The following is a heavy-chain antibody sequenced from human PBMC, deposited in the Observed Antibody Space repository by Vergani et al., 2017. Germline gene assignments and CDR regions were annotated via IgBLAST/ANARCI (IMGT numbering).Heavy chain of an antibody. D-gene: IGHD4-11*01. V-gene: IGHV4-4*07. J-gene: IGHJ6*02. CDR2: IYTSGST. CDR3: AREESLPTTPYYYYGMDV. Sequence: QVQLQESGPGLVKPSETLSLTCTVSGGSISSYYWSWIRQPAGKGLEWIGRIYTSGSTNYNPSLKSRVTMSVDTSKNQFSLKLSSVTAADTAVYYCAREESLPTTPYYYYGMDVWGQGTTVTVYS. CDR1: GGSISSYY.